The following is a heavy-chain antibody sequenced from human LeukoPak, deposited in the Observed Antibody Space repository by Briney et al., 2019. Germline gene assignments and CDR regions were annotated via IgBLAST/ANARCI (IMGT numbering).Heavy chain of an antibody. CDR2: INHSGST. Sequence: SETLSLTCAVYGGSFSGYYWSWIRQPPGKGLEWIGEINHSGSTNYNPSLKSRVTISVDTSKNQFSLKLSSVTAADTAVYYCARDTIFGWFDPWGQGTLVTVSS. J-gene: IGHJ5*02. CDR1: GGSFSGYY. V-gene: IGHV4-34*01. CDR3: ARDTIFGWFDP. D-gene: IGHD3-3*01.